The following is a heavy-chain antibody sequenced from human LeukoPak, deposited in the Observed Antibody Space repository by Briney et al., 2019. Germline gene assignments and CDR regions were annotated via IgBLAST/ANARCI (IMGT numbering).Heavy chain of an antibody. CDR3: AKRGYYDSSGYYAFDY. V-gene: IGHV3-23*01. Sequence: GGSLRLSCAASGVTFSSYAMSWVRQAPGKGLEWVSAISGSGGSTYYADSVKGRFTISRDNSKNTLYLQMNSLRAEDTAVYYCAKRGYYDSSGYYAFDYWGQGTLVTVSS. CDR2: ISGSGGST. J-gene: IGHJ4*02. CDR1: GVTFSSYA. D-gene: IGHD3-22*01.